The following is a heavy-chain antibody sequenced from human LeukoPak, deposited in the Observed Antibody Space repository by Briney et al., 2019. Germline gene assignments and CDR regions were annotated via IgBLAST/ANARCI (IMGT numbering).Heavy chain of an antibody. CDR2: VNPTSGGT. V-gene: IGHV1-2*02. J-gene: IGHJ4*02. D-gene: IGHD3-22*01. Sequence: ASVKVSCKTSGYTFTSYYVHWGRQAPGQGREWMGWVNPTSGGTNYAQKFQGRVTMTRDTSLSTAYMELSRLRSDDTAVYYCARVYYYYDSSGILTLYFDYWGQGTLVTVSS. CDR3: ARVYYYYDSSGILTLYFDY. CDR1: GYTFTSYY.